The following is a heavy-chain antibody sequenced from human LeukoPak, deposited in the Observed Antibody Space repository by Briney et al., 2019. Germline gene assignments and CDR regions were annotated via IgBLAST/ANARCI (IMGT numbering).Heavy chain of an antibody. V-gene: IGHV3-23*01. CDR2: ISGGGGTT. D-gene: IGHD3-10*01. CDR3: TREEVRAPLDN. J-gene: IGHJ4*02. Sequence: GGSLRLSCAASGFTFSSYAMSWVRQAPGKRLEWVSAISGGGGTTYYADSVKGRFTISRDNSKNTLYLQMNILRAEDTGVYYCTREEVRAPLDNWGQGTLVTVSS. CDR1: GFTFSSYA.